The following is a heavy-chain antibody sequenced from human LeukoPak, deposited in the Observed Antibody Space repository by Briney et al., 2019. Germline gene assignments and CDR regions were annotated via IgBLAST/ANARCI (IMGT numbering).Heavy chain of an antibody. J-gene: IGHJ4*02. V-gene: IGHV1-2*02. Sequence: ASVKVSCKASGYTLTDYYMHWVRQAPGQGLEWMGWINPNSGGTNYAQKFQGRVTMTRDTSISTAYMELSRLRSDDTAVYYCARVGGRFAIGPEYWGQGTLVTVSS. CDR3: ARVGGRFAIGPEY. CDR2: INPNSGGT. CDR1: GYTLTDYY. D-gene: IGHD2-21*01.